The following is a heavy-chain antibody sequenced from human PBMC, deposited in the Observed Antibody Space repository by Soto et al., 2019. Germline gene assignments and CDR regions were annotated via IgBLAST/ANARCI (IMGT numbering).Heavy chain of an antibody. D-gene: IGHD2-21*02. CDR2: IRSQVFGGTA. CDR3: TRAGCGGHCYPPRFYDY. V-gene: IGHV3-49*04. J-gene: IGHJ4*02. Sequence: PGGSLRLSCTASGFTFGDYAMSWVRQAPGEGLEWVGFIRSQVFGGTAEHAASVKGRFTISRDDSKGIAYLQMNSLKTEGTAVYFCTRAGCGGHCYPPRFYDYWGQRSLVTVSS. CDR1: GFTFGDYA.